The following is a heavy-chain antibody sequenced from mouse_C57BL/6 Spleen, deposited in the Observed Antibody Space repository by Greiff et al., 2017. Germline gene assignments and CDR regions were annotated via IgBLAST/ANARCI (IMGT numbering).Heavy chain of an antibody. CDR3: ARRIDYYGSSYFDY. Sequence: QVQLQQPGAELVMPGASVTLSCKASGYTFTRYWMHWVKQRPGQGLEWIGEIDPSDSYTNYNQKFKGKSTLTVDKSSSTAYMQLSSLTSEDSAVYYGARRIDYYGSSYFDYWGQGTTLTVSS. J-gene: IGHJ2*01. CDR1: GYTFTRYW. V-gene: IGHV1-69*01. CDR2: IDPSDSYT. D-gene: IGHD1-1*01.